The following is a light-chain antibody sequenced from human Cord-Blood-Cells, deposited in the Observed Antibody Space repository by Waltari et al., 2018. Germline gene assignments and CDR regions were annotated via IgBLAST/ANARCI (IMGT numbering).Light chain of an antibody. J-gene: IGLJ1*01. V-gene: IGLV1-40*01. CDR1: SPNIGAGYD. CDR3: QSYDSSLSGYYV. Sequence: QSVLTQPPSVSGAPGQRVTISCTGSSPNIGAGYDVPWSQQLPGTAPKLLIYGNSNRPSGVPDRFSGSKSGTSASLAITGLQAEDEADYYCQSYDSSLSGYYVFGTGTKVTVL. CDR2: GNS.